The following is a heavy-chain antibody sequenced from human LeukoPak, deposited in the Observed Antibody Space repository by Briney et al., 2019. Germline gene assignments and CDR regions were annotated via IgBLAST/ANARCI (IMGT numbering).Heavy chain of an antibody. V-gene: IGHV3-74*01. CDR2: INNDGSRT. D-gene: IGHD1-1*01. J-gene: IGHJ1*01. CDR3: ASGIPAF. CDR1: GFTFSNYW. Sequence: PGGSPRLSCAASGFTFSNYWMHWVRQVPGKGLVWVSHINNDGSRTNYADSVKGRFTISRDNAKNTLYLQMNSLRAEDTAVYYCASGIPAFWGQGTLVTVSS.